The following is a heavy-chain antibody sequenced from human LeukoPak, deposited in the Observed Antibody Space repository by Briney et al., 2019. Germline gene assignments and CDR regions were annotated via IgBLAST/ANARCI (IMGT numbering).Heavy chain of an antibody. D-gene: IGHD2-15*01. CDR2: ISYDGSNK. J-gene: IGHJ4*02. CDR3: ASDRTCSGGSCYSGTTVTTSFDY. Sequence: GGSLRLSCAASGFTFSSCVMHWVRQAPGKGLEWVAVISYDGSNKYYADSVKGRFTISRDNSKNTLYLQMNSLRAEDTAVYYCASDRTCSGGSCYSGTTVTTSFDYWGQGTLVTVSS. CDR1: GFTFSSCV. V-gene: IGHV3-30*04.